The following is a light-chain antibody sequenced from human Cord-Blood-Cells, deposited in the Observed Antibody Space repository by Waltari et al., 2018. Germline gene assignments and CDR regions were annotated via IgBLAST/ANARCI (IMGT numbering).Light chain of an antibody. CDR1: SSDVGGYNY. J-gene: IGLJ2*01. CDR3: SSYAGSNNVV. Sequence: QSALTQPPSASGSPGQSVTISCTGTSSDVGGYNYVSWYQQHPGKAPKLMIYEVSTRPAGGPDRCSGSKSGNTASLTGSGLQAEDEADYYCSSYAGSNNVVFGGGTKLTVL. CDR2: EVS. V-gene: IGLV2-8*01.